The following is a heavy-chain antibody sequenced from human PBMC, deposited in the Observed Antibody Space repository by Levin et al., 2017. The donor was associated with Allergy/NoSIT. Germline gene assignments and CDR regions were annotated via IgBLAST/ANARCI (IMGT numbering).Heavy chain of an antibody. D-gene: IGHD4-17*01. Sequence: PGESLKISCAASGFTFSNYAMSWVRQAPGKGLEWVSAISARDHSTYYADSVKGRFTVSRDNSKNTLYLQMNSLRAEDTALYFCAKVLPSDYGDSYDYWGQGTLVTVSS. CDR3: AKVLPSDYGDSYDY. J-gene: IGHJ4*02. V-gene: IGHV3-23*01. CDR2: ISARDHST. CDR1: GFTFSNYA.